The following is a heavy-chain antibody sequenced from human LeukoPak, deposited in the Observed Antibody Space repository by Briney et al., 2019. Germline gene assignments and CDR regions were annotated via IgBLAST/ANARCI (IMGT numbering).Heavy chain of an antibody. Sequence: GGSLRLSCAASGFTFSSYGMSWVRQAPGKGLEWVSAISGSGGSTYYADSVKGRFTISRDNSKNTLYLQMNSLRAEDTAVYYRAKDLRADYYDSSGYYATFFDYWGQGTLVTVSS. V-gene: IGHV3-23*01. J-gene: IGHJ4*02. CDR2: ISGSGGST. CDR1: GFTFSSYG. D-gene: IGHD3-22*01. CDR3: AKDLRADYYDSSGYYATFFDY.